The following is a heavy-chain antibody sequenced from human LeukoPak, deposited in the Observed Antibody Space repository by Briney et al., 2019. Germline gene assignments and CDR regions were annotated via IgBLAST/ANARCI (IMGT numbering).Heavy chain of an antibody. CDR3: ARESSGVLGFDS. CDR1: GLTFSSYA. J-gene: IGHJ4*02. Sequence: GGSLRLSCAASGLTFSSYAMSWVRQAPGKGLEWVSSISGSGSITSYADSVKGRFTISRDNSKNTLYLQMNSLRDEDTAVYYCARESSGVLGFDSWGQGTLVTVSS. V-gene: IGHV3-23*01. CDR2: ISGSGSIT. D-gene: IGHD3-10*01.